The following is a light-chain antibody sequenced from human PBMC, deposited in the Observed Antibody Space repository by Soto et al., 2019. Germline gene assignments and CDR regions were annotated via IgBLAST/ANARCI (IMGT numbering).Light chain of an antibody. CDR1: GSDVGDSSH. J-gene: IGLJ2*01. V-gene: IGLV2-11*01. Sequence: QSVLTQPRSVSGSPGQSVTISCTATGSDVGDSSHVSWYQLHPGKAPKLMIYEVNNRPSGVPDRFSGSKSGSTASLTISGLQAEDEAEYYCASYTRTTTLVFGGGTKLPS. CDR2: EVN. CDR3: ASYTRTTTLV.